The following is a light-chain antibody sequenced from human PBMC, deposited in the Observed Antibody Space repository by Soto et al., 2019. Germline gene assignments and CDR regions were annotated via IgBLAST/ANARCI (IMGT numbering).Light chain of an antibody. CDR2: GTS. J-gene: IGKJ4*01. Sequence: EIVLTQAPGTLSLSPGERATLSCRASQSVSSSFLAWYQQKPGQAPRLLIYGTSSRDTGIPDRFSGSGSGTDFTLTISRLEPEDFAVYYCQQYDSTRLTFGGGTKVEI. V-gene: IGKV3-20*01. CDR3: QQYDSTRLT. CDR1: QSVSSSF.